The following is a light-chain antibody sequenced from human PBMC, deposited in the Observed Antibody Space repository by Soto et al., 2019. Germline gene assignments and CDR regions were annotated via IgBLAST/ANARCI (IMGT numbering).Light chain of an antibody. CDR3: SSYTSSSTLV. CDR2: EVS. CDR1: SSDVGGYNY. V-gene: IGLV2-14*01. Sequence: QSALTKPASVSGSPGQSITISCTGTSSDVGGYNYVSWYQQHPGKAPKVVIYEVSNRPSWISNRFSGSKSGNTASLTISGLQAEDEADYYCSSYTSSSTLVFGGGTQLTVL. J-gene: IGLJ2*01.